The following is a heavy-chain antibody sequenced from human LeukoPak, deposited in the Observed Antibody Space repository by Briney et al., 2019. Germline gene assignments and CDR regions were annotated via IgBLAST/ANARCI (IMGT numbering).Heavy chain of an antibody. CDR1: GFTVSSNY. CDR3: ARDNTGPGHDYFDY. D-gene: IGHD1-1*01. V-gene: IGHV3-66*01. CDR2: IYSGGST. J-gene: IGHJ4*02. Sequence: GGSLRLSCAASGFTVSSNYMSWVRQAPGKGLEWVSVIYSGGSTYYADSVEGRFTISRDNSKNTLYLQMNSLRAEDTAVYYCARDNTGPGHDYFDYWGQGTLVTVSS.